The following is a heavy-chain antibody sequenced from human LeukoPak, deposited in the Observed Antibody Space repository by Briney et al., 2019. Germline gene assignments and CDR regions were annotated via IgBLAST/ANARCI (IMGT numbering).Heavy chain of an antibody. V-gene: IGHV3-23*01. CDR3: AKELTLLDYGRGYYYYGLDV. D-gene: IGHD4-17*01. CDR2: ISHSGGIT. Sequence: PGGSLRLSCAASGFTFSNYAMNWVRQAPGKGLEWVSMISHSGGITYYADSVKGRFTISRDNSRNTLYLQMNSLSADDTAVYHYAKELTLLDYGRGYYYYGLDVWGRGTTLTVSS. J-gene: IGHJ6*02. CDR1: GFTFSNYA.